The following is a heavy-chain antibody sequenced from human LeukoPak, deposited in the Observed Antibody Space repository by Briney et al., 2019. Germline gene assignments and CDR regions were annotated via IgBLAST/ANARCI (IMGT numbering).Heavy chain of an antibody. D-gene: IGHD3-22*01. V-gene: IGHV3-23*01. J-gene: IGHJ4*02. CDR1: GFTFSSYA. Sequence: GGSLRLSCAASGFTFSSYAMSWVRQAPGKGLEWVSAISGSGGSTYYADSVKGRFTISRDNSKNTLYLQMNSLRAEDTAVYYCADFDYYDSSGYYPTQYYFDYWGQGTLVTVSS. CDR3: ADFDYYDSSGYYPTQYYFDY. CDR2: ISGSGGST.